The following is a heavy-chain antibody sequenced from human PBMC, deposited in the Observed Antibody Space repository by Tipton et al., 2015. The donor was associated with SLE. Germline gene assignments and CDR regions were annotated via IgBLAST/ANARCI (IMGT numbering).Heavy chain of an antibody. V-gene: IGHV3-23*01. Sequence: SLRLSCVASGFTLSNYPMHWVRQAAGKGLEWVSGISGRGTNTYYADSVKGRFTISRDNSDNTLYLDINSLGAEDSGVYYCARDLYDSSWHHDAFDVWGQGTVVTVSS. D-gene: IGHD6-13*01. J-gene: IGHJ3*01. CDR2: ISGRGTNT. CDR1: GFTLSNYP. CDR3: ARDLYDSSWHHDAFDV.